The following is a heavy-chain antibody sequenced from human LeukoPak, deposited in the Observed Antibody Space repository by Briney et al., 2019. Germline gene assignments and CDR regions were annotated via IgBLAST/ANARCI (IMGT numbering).Heavy chain of an antibody. CDR1: GYTFTSYD. D-gene: IGHD1-26*01. Sequence: ASVKVSCKASGYTFTSYDINWVRQATGQGLEWMGWMSPNSGNTGYAQKFQGRVTMTRNTSISTAYMELSSLRSEDTAVYYCARSHSGSYHTFDYWGQGTLVTVSS. J-gene: IGHJ4*02. CDR3: ARSHSGSYHTFDY. CDR2: MSPNSGNT. V-gene: IGHV1-8*01.